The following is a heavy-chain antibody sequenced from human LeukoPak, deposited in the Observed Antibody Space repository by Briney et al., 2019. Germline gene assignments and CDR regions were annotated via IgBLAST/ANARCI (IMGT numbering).Heavy chain of an antibody. CDR1: GGTFSSYA. CDR3: ARDTRSGYLDY. J-gene: IGHJ4*02. CDR2: IIPIFGTA. Sequence: ASVKVSCKASGGTFSSYAISWVRQAPGQGLEWMGRIIPIFGTANYAQKFQGRVTITTDESTSTAYMELSSLRSEDTAVYYCARDTRSGYLDYWGQGTLVTVSS. D-gene: IGHD3-22*01. V-gene: IGHV1-69*05.